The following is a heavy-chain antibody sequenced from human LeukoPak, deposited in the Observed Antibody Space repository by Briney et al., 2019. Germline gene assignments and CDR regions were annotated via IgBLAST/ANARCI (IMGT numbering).Heavy chain of an antibody. J-gene: IGHJ4*02. CDR2: VDSNSGGT. CDR1: GYTFTSYY. Sequence: ASVKVSCKASGYTFTSYYMHWVRQAHGQGLEWMGWVDSNSGGTNYAQKFQGRVTMTRDTSISTAYMEMSSLRSDDTAVYYCGRGSSGWYTVIYWGQGTLVTVSS. D-gene: IGHD6-19*01. CDR3: GRGSSGWYTVIY. V-gene: IGHV1-2*02.